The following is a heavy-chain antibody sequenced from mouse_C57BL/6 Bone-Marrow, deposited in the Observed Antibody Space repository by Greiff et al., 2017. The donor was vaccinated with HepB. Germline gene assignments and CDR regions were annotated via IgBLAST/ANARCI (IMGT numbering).Heavy chain of an antibody. CDR1: GFTFSSYA. CDR2: ISDGGSYT. D-gene: IGHD1-1*02. CDR3: AREVGGYWYFDV. J-gene: IGHJ1*03. Sequence: EVKLMESGGGLVKPGGSLKLSCAASGFTFSSYAMSWVRQTPEKRLEWVATISDGGSYTYYPDNVKGRFTISRDNAKNNLYLQMSHLKSEDTAMYYCAREVGGYWYFDVWGTGTTVTVSS. V-gene: IGHV5-4*01.